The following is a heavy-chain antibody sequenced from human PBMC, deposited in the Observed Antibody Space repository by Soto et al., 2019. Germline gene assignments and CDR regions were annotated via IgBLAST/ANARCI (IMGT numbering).Heavy chain of an antibody. D-gene: IGHD3-22*01. V-gene: IGHV1-69*06. J-gene: IGHJ3*02. CDR2: IIPIFGTA. CDR3: ASRPRWYDSSGYSGSDDAFDI. Sequence: VASVKVSFKASGGTFSSYAISWLRQAPGQGLEWMGGIIPIFGTANYAQKFQGRVTITADKSTSTAYMELSSLRSEDTAVYYCASRPRWYDSSGYSGSDDAFDIWGQGTMVTVSS. CDR1: GGTFSSYA.